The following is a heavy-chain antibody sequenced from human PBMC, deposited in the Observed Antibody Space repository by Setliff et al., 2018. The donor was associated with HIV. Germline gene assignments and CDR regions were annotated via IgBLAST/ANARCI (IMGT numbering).Heavy chain of an antibody. D-gene: IGHD4-17*01. CDR1: GASISSTSYY. CDR2: IYDSGST. J-gene: IGHJ3*02. CDR3: ARHYGGNLDAFDI. V-gene: IGHV4-39*01. Sequence: PSETLSLTCPVSGASISSTSYYWGWIRQPPGKGLEWIGSIYDSGSTYYNPSLKSRVTISVDTSKNQFSLKLISVTAADTAVFYCARHYGGNLDAFDIWGRGTMVTVSS.